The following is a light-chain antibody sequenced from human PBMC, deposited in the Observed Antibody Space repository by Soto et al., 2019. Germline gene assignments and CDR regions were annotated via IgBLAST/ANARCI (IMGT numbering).Light chain of an antibody. CDR1: QSISSF. J-gene: IGKJ4*01. CDR3: IQDYNYPLT. V-gene: IGKV1-6*01. CDR2: AAS. Sequence: IHMTQSPSSLSASVGDRVTITCRASQSISSFLNWYQQKPGKAHQLLIYAASSLRYGVPSRFSGSGSGTDVTLTISSLQPEDFATYYCIQDYNYPLTFGGGTKVDI.